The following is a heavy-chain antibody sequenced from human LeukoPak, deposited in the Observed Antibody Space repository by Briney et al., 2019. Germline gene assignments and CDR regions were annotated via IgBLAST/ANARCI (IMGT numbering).Heavy chain of an antibody. J-gene: IGHJ4*02. CDR2: ITNNARDT. CDR3: AKAPLGSCTGARCYHFDS. D-gene: IGHD2-15*01. V-gene: IGHV3-23*01. CDR1: GYYFRNAY. Sequence: GGSLRLSCEISGYYFRNAYLNWVRQAPGKRLEWVSSITNNARDTYFADSVKGRFTVSRDNSGNTLYLQMNSLRADDTAIYYCAKAPLGSCTGARCYHFDSWGQGTLVTVSS.